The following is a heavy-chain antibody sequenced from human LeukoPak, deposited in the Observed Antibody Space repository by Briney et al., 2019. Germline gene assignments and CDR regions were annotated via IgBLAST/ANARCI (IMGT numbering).Heavy chain of an antibody. CDR2: ISGSGGST. J-gene: IGHJ6*02. Sequence: GGSLRLSCAASGFTFSSYAMSWARQAPGKGLEWVSAISGSGGSTYYADSVKGRFTISRDNSKNTLYLQMNSLRAEDTAVYYCAKCYDFWSGYPYGMDVWGQGTTVTVSS. V-gene: IGHV3-23*01. D-gene: IGHD3-3*01. CDR1: GFTFSSYA. CDR3: AKCYDFWSGYPYGMDV.